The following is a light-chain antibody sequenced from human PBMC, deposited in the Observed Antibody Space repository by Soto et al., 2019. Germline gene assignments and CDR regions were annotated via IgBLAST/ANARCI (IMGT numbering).Light chain of an antibody. CDR2: GAS. CDR3: QQYDSSPET. J-gene: IGKJ1*01. Sequence: EIVLTQSPGTLSLSPGERATLSCRASQSVSSSYLAWYQQKPGQAPRLLIYGASSRATGIPDRFSGSGSGTDFTLTISRLEPEDFAVYNCQQYDSSPETFGQGTKVEIK. CDR1: QSVSSSY. V-gene: IGKV3-20*01.